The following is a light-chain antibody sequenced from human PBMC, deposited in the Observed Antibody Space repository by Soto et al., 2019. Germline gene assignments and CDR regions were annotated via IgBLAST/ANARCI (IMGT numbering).Light chain of an antibody. Sequence: EIVITQSPATLSVSPGERATLSCRASQSVRSYLAWYRQKPGQAPRLLIYDASNRATGIPARGSGSGSGTDCTRTISRLDPEDFAVYYCQQYGSSTFTFGQGTRLEI. CDR1: QSVRSY. CDR2: DAS. J-gene: IGKJ5*01. V-gene: IGKV3-20*01. CDR3: QQYGSSTFT.